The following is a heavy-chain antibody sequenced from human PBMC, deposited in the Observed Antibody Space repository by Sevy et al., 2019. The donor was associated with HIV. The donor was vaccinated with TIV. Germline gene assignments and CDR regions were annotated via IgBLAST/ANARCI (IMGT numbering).Heavy chain of an antibody. D-gene: IGHD1-26*01. CDR2: ISASSNYI. CDR1: GFTFSSYN. CDR3: ARGPPDGSYDYFDY. J-gene: IGHJ4*02. V-gene: IGHV3-21*06. Sequence: GGSLRLSCAASGFTFSSYNMNWVRQAPGKGLEWVSSISASSNYIYYAESVKGRFIISRDNAKNTLYLQMNSLRADDSAVYYCARGPPDGSYDYFDYWGQGTLVTVSS.